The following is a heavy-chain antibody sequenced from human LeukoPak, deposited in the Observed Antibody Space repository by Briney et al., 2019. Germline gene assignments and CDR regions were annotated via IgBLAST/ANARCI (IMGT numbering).Heavy chain of an antibody. CDR1: GGPFSGYF. D-gene: IGHD3-10*01. Sequence: SETLSLTCAVSGGPFSGYFWSWIRQPPGKGLEWIGEIHNSGTTNYNPSLNSRVTISEDTSKNQIYLNLRSVTAADAAVYYCARRYYYNLGSFPFDFWGQGTLVTVSS. J-gene: IGHJ4*02. CDR2: IHNSGTT. V-gene: IGHV4-34*01. CDR3: ARRYYYNLGSFPFDF.